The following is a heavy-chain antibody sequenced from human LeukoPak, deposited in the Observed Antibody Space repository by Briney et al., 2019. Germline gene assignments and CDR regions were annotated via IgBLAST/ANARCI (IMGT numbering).Heavy chain of an antibody. Sequence: GGSLRLSCAASGFTFSTYSMNWVRQAPGKGLEWVSFIDSSTRTIFYADSVKGRFTISRDNAKNSLFLQMNSLRAEDTAVYYCARNQLLAFDIRGQGTMVTVSS. D-gene: IGHD6-19*01. CDR2: IDSSTRTI. CDR3: ARNQLLAFDI. V-gene: IGHV3-48*04. J-gene: IGHJ3*02. CDR1: GFTFSTYS.